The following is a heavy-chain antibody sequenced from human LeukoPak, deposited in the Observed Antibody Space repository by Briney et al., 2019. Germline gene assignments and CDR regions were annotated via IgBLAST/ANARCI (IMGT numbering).Heavy chain of an antibody. CDR3: ARGPDRTYYDYVWGSYRPYYFDY. V-gene: IGHV3-7*01. J-gene: IGHJ4*02. CDR1: GFTFSSYW. D-gene: IGHD3-16*02. CDR2: IKQDGSEK. Sequence: GSLRLSCAASGFTFSSYWMSWGRQAPRKGLGWVANIKQDGSEKYYVDSVKGRFTISRDNAKNSLYLQMNSLRAEDTAVYYCARGPDRTYYDYVWGSYRPYYFDYWGQGTLVTVSS.